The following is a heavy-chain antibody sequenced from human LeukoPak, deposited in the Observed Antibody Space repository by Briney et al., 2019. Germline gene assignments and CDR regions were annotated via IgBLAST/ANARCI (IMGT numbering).Heavy chain of an antibody. CDR3: ARVYGVAGHRDTFYGMDV. D-gene: IGHD6-19*01. V-gene: IGHV1-2*02. Sequence: ASVKVSCKASGYTFTGYYMHWVRQAPGQGLEWMGWINPNSGGTNYAQKFQGRVTMTRDTSTSTVYMELSSLRSEDTAVYYCARVYGVAGHRDTFYGMDVWGKGTTVTVSS. CDR1: GYTFTGYY. CDR2: INPNSGGT. J-gene: IGHJ6*04.